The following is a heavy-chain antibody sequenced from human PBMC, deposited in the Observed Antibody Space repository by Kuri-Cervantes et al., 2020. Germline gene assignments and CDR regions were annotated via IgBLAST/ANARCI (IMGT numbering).Heavy chain of an antibody. Sequence: CAVYGGSFSGYYWSWIRQAPGKGLEWVSSISSSSSYIYYADSVKGRFTISRDNAKNSLYPQMNSLRAEDTAVYYCARGWASIAVGFDYWGQGTLVTVSS. J-gene: IGHJ4*02. CDR3: ARGWASIAVGFDY. V-gene: IGHV3-11*06. D-gene: IGHD6-19*01. CDR2: ISSSSSYI. CDR1: GGSFSGYY.